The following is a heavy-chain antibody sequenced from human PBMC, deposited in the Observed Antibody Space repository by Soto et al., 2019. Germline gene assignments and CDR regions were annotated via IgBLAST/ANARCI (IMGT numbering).Heavy chain of an antibody. V-gene: IGHV4-31*03. D-gene: IGHD1-1*01. CDR2: IYYIGTT. CDR3: AKNETTRPWFDP. J-gene: IGHJ5*02. Sequence: QVQLQESGPGLVKASQTLSLTCTVSGGSIRNGNYYWSWIRHLPGKGLEWIGNIYYIGTTSYNPALKRRVIISTDTSKNQFSLELSSILAADTAVYDCAKNETTRPWFDPWGQGTLVTVSS. CDR1: GGSIRNGNYY.